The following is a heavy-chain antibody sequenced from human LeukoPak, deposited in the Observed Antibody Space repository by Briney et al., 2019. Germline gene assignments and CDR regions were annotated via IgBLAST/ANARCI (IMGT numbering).Heavy chain of an antibody. D-gene: IGHD3-22*01. Sequence: PSETLSLTCTVSGGSISSYYWSWIRQPPGKGLEWIGYIYYSGSTNYNPSLKSRVTISVDTSKNQFSLKLTSVTAADTAVYYGARSPKTTPTYYYDSSGYYFDYWGQGTLVTVSS. CDR3: ARSPKTTPTYYYDSSGYYFDY. CDR2: IYYSGST. J-gene: IGHJ4*02. CDR1: GGSISSYY. V-gene: IGHV4-59*01.